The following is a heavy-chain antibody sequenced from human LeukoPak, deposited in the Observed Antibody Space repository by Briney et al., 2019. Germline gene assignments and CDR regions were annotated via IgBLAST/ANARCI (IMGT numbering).Heavy chain of an antibody. CDR2: FFTSGTGGTT. CDR3: ARDLGGYSSGSYFYVMDV. V-gene: IGHV4-4*07. CDR1: GGSFSGYY. D-gene: IGHD5-18*01. J-gene: IGHJ6*04. Sequence: PSETLSLTCAVYGGSFSGYYWSWIRQPPGKGLEWIGRFFTSGTGGTTNYNPSLKSRVTMSVDTSANQLSLRLSSVTAADTAVYYCARDLGGYSSGSYFYVMDVWGKGTTVTVSS.